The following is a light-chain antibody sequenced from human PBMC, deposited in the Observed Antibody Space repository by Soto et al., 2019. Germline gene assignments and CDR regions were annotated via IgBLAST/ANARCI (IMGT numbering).Light chain of an antibody. Sequence: EIVLTQSPGTLSLSPGERATLSCRASQSVSSNYLAWYQQKPGQAPRLLVYGASIRATGIPDRFSGSGSGTDLTLTISRVEPEDFAVYYCQHYGSSPFTFGPGTRVDMK. J-gene: IGKJ3*01. CDR1: QSVSSNY. V-gene: IGKV3-20*01. CDR2: GAS. CDR3: QHYGSSPFT.